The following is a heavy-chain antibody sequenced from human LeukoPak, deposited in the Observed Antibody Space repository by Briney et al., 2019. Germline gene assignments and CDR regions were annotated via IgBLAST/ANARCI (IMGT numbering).Heavy chain of an antibody. D-gene: IGHD7-27*01. J-gene: IGHJ6*03. CDR2: IYYSGNT. Sequence: SETLSLTCTVSGGSISSYYWTWIRQPPGKGLEWIGYIYYSGNTNYNPSLKSRVTISVDTSKNQFSLKLSSVTAADTAVYYCARDLSNRGRDYYYYMDVWGKGTTVTVSS. CDR3: ARDLSNRGRDYYYYMDV. CDR1: GGSISSYY. V-gene: IGHV4-59*01.